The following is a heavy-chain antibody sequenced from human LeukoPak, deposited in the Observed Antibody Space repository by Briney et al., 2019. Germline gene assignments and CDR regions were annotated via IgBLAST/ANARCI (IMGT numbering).Heavy chain of an antibody. J-gene: IGHJ6*02. CDR2: ISYDGSNK. Sequence: PGGSLRLSCAASGFTFSSYGMHWVRQAPGKGLEWVAVISYDGSNKYYADSVKGRLTISRDNSKNTLYLQMNSLRAEDTAVYYCATGYCSGGSCYSAYYYYGMDVWGQGTTVTVSS. D-gene: IGHD2-15*01. CDR3: ATGYCSGGSCYSAYYYYGMDV. V-gene: IGHV3-30*03. CDR1: GFTFSSYG.